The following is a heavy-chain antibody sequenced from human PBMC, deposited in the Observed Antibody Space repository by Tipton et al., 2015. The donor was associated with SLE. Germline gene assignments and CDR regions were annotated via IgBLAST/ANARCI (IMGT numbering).Heavy chain of an antibody. CDR2: IYYSGST. Sequence: TLSLTCTVSGGSISSYYWSWIRQPPGKGLEWIGCIYYSGSTNYNPSLKSRVTISVDTSKNQFSLKLSSVTAADTAVYYCARDRAGPGGAFDIWGQGTMVTVSS. D-gene: IGHD3-10*01. V-gene: IGHV4-59*01. J-gene: IGHJ3*02. CDR1: GGSISSYY. CDR3: ARDRAGPGGAFDI.